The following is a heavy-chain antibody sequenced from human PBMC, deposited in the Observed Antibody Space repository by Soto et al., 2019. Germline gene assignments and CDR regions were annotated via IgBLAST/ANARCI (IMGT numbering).Heavy chain of an antibody. CDR1: GFTFSSYS. J-gene: IGHJ3*02. CDR2: ISSSSSYI. CDR3: ARDQAAEAYYDCIWGGYRFLGDACDI. D-gene: IGHD3-16*02. Sequence: EVQLVESGGGLVKPGGSLRLSCAASGFTFSSYSMNWVRQAPGKGLEWVSSISSSSSYIYYADSVKGRFTISRDTAKNSLYVEMNRLRAEDTAGYYCARDQAAEAYYDCIWGGYRFLGDACDIWVQGTMVTVSS. V-gene: IGHV3-21*01.